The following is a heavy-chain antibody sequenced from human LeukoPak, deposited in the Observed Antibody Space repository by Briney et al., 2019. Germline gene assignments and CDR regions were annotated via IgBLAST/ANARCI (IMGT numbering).Heavy chain of an antibody. V-gene: IGHV1-8*01. Sequence: ASVKVSCKASGYTFTSYDINWVRQATGQGLEWMGWMNPNSGNTGYAQKFQGRVTMTRNTSISTAYMELSSLRSEDTAVYYCARGSGYCSGGSCYVNWFDPWGQGTLVTASS. CDR2: MNPNSGNT. D-gene: IGHD2-15*01. J-gene: IGHJ5*02. CDR3: ARGSGYCSGGSCYVNWFDP. CDR1: GYTFTSYD.